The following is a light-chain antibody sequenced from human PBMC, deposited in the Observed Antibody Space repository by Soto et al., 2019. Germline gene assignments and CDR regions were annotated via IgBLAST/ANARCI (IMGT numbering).Light chain of an antibody. CDR1: HSISSW. J-gene: IGKJ1*01. V-gene: IGKV1-5*01. CDR3: QQYNSYSPT. Sequence: DIPMTQSPSTLSASVGDRVTITCRASHSISSWLDWYQQKPGKAPKLLIYDASSLESGVPSRFSGSGSGTEFTLTISSVQPDDFATYYCQQYNSYSPTFGQGTKVEIK. CDR2: DAS.